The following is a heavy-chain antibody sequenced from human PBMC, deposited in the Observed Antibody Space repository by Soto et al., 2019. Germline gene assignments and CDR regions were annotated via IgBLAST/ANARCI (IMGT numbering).Heavy chain of an antibody. CDR1: GGSFSSYA. CDR2: IIPILGIA. J-gene: IGHJ6*02. D-gene: IGHD2-2*01. Sequence: EASVNVSPKASGGSFSSYAISWVRQAPGQGLEWMGGIIPILGIANYAQKFQGRVTITADKSTSTAYMELSSLRSEDTAVYYCAREEIVVVPAAIGYYYYGMDVWGQGTTVTVSS. V-gene: IGHV1-69*10. CDR3: AREEIVVVPAAIGYYYYGMDV.